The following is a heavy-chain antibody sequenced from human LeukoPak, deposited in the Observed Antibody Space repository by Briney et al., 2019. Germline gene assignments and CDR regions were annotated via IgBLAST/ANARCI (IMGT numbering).Heavy chain of an antibody. V-gene: IGHV3-33*01. D-gene: IGHD3-3*01. CDR1: GFTFSSYG. CDR2: IWYDGSNK. CDR3: ARDSRRQSYDFWSGYFLGYDAFDI. Sequence: GRSLRLSCAASGFTFSSYGMHWVRQAPGKGLEWVAVIWYDGSNKYYADSVKGRFTISRDNSKNTLYLQMNSLRAEDTAVYYCARDSRRQSYDFWSGYFLGYDAFDIWGQGTMVTVSS. J-gene: IGHJ3*02.